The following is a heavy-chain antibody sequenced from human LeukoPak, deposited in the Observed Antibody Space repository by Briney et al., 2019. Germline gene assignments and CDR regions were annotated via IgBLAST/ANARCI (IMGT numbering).Heavy chain of an antibody. J-gene: IGHJ5*02. CDR3: ARKWTYSISWYGQGMFDP. CDR2: IIPIFGTA. V-gene: IGHV1-69*13. Sequence: SVKVSCKSSGGTYSRYAISGVPQAPGQGLEWMGGIIPIFGTADYAQKFQGRVTITADESTSTAYMELSGLRSEDTAVYYCARKWTYSISWYGQGMFDPWGQGTLVTVSS. CDR1: GGTYSRYA. D-gene: IGHD6-13*01.